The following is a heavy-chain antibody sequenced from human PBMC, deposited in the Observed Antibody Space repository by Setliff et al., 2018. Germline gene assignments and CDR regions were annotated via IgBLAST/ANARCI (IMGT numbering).Heavy chain of an antibody. CDR3: ASPFPHGWSGYYGVGWFDP. V-gene: IGHV1-18*01. CDR2: ISAYNGNT. D-gene: IGHD3-3*01. CDR1: GYTFTSYG. J-gene: IGHJ5*02. Sequence: GASVKVSCKASGYTFTSYGISWVRQAPGQGLEWMGWISAYNGNTNYAQKLQGRVTMTTDTSTSTAYMELSSLRSEDTAVYYCASPFPHGWSGYYGVGWFDPWGQGTLVTVS.